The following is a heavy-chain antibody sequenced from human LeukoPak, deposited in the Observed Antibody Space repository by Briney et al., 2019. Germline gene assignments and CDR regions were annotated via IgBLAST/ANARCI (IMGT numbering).Heavy chain of an antibody. D-gene: IGHD3-9*01. J-gene: IGHJ5*02. Sequence: GESRKISCKGSEYSFTSYWIGWVRQMPGKGLDWMGIIFPGDSDTRYSPSFQGQVTISADKSISTAYLQWSSLKASDTAMYYCARQFLNYDILTGYQPCWFDPCGQGTLVTVSS. CDR3: ARQFLNYDILTGYQPCWFDP. V-gene: IGHV5-51*01. CDR2: IFPGDSDT. CDR1: EYSFTSYW.